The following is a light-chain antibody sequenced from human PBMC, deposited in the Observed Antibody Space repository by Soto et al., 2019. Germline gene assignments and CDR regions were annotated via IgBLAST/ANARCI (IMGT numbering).Light chain of an antibody. J-gene: IGKJ5*01. CDR3: QQYNNWPT. CDR1: PSVSNN. V-gene: IGKV3-15*01. Sequence: LRQSPATLSLSPGERATHSCRASPSVSNNYLAWYQQKPGQAPRLLIYGASTRATGIPARFSGSGSGTEFTLTISSLQSEDFAVYYCQQYNNWPTFGQRTGLEI. CDR2: GAS.